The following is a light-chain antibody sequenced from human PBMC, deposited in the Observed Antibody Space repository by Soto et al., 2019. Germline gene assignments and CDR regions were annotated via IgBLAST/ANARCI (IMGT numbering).Light chain of an antibody. CDR1: QGIRAW. V-gene: IGKV1D-12*01. Sequence: DIQRTQSPSSVPASVGDRVTITCRASQGIRAWLAWYQQQPGEAPKLXIFAASSLPSGVPSMFSGSGAGTDCTLTISNLKPEDFETDDCQQTDSFPLSFCGGTQVDIK. J-gene: IGKJ4*01. CDR3: QQTDSFPLS. CDR2: AAS.